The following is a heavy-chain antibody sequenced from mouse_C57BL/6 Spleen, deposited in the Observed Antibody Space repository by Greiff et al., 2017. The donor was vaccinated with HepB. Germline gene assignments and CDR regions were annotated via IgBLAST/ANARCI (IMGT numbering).Heavy chain of an antibody. J-gene: IGHJ2*01. CDR1: GYTFTSYW. CDR2: INPSNGGT. Sequence: QVQLQQPGTELVKPGASVKLSCKASGYTFTSYWMHWVKQRPGQGLEWIGNINPSNGGTKYNEKFKSKATLTVAKSSSTAYMQLSSLTSEDSAVYYCARGGYSNYLYYFDYWGQGTTLTVSS. D-gene: IGHD2-5*01. V-gene: IGHV1-53*01. CDR3: ARGGYSNYLYYFDY.